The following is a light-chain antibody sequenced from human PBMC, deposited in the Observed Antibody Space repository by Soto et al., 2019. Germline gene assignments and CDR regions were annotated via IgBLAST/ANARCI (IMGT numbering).Light chain of an antibody. J-gene: IGLJ3*02. CDR3: QSYDSSLIGWL. V-gene: IGLV1-40*01. CDR1: SSNIGAGYD. CDR2: GNT. Sequence: QPLLTQPPSVSGAPGQRVTISCTGSSSNIGAGYDVHWYQQLPGTVPKLLIYGNTNRPSGVPDRFSGSKSDTSASLAVTGLQAEDEADYYCQSYDSSLIGWLFGGGTKVTVL.